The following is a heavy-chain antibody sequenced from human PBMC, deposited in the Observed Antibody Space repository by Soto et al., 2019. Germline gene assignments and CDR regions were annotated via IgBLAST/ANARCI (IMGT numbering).Heavy chain of an antibody. V-gene: IGHV1-69*13. Sequence: SVKVSCKASGDTFSSYAISWVRQAPGQGLEWMGGIIPIFGTANYAQKFQGRVTITADESTSTAYMELSSLRSEDTAVYYCARAYSNYDRDYYYYGMDVWGQGTTVTVSS. CDR1: GDTFSSYA. D-gene: IGHD4-4*01. CDR2: IIPIFGTA. CDR3: ARAYSNYDRDYYYYGMDV. J-gene: IGHJ6*02.